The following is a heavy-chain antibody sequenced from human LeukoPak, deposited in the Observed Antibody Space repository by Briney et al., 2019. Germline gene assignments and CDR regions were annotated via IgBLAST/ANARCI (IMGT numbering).Heavy chain of an antibody. CDR2: IYYSGST. J-gene: IGHJ4*02. D-gene: IGHD2-15*01. Sequence: SETLSLTCTVSGGSISSSSYYWGWIRQPPGKGLEWIGSIYYSGSTYYNPSLKSRVTISVDTSKNQFSLKLSSVTAADTAVYYCAGEDAYCSGGSCYSSAGRDYFDYWGQGTLVTVSS. V-gene: IGHV4-39*07. CDR3: AGEDAYCSGGSCYSSAGRDYFDY. CDR1: GGSISSSSYY.